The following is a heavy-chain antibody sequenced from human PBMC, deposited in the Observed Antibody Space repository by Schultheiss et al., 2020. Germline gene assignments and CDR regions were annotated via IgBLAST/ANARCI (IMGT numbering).Heavy chain of an antibody. CDR1: GGSFSGYY. V-gene: IGHV4-34*01. CDR2: INHSGST. Sequence: SETLSLTCAVYGGSFSGYYWSWIRQPPGKGLEWIGEINHSGSTNYNPSLKSRVTISVDTSKNQFSLKLSSVTAADTAVYYCARDAYSSSWYGMDVWGQGTTVTVS. D-gene: IGHD6-13*01. J-gene: IGHJ6*02. CDR3: ARDAYSSSWYGMDV.